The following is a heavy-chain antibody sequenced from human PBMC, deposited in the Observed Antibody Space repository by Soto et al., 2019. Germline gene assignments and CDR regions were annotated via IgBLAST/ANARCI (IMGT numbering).Heavy chain of an antibody. J-gene: IGHJ5*02. D-gene: IGHD5-12*01. Sequence: ASVKVSFKASGYTFTSYYMHWVRQAPGQGLEWMGIINPSGGSTSYAQKFQGRVTMTRDTSTSTVYMELSGLRSEDTAVYYCARDLLKSGYDFVGAFDPWGQGTLVTVSS. CDR1: GYTFTSYY. CDR3: ARDLLKSGYDFVGAFDP. CDR2: INPSGGST. V-gene: IGHV1-46*01.